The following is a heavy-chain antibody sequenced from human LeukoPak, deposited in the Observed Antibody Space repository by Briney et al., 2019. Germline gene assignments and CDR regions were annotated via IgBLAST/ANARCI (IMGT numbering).Heavy chain of an antibody. J-gene: IGHJ6*03. Sequence: PSETLSLTCAVYGGSFSDYYWNWIRQPAGKGLEWIGRLYISGTAHYSPSLKNRVTMSVDTSKNQFSLTLPSVTAADTAVYFCAREGDIPGSHPSSYYYYMDVWGKGTAVTVSS. CDR3: AREGDIPGSHPSSYYYYMDV. CDR2: LYISGTA. D-gene: IGHD2-2*01. CDR1: GGSFSDYY. V-gene: IGHV4-4*07.